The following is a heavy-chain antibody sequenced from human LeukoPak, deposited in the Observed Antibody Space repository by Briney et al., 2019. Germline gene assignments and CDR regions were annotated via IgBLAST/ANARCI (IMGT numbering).Heavy chain of an antibody. CDR1: GFTFSAFG. D-gene: IGHD2-15*01. V-gene: IGHV3-30*02. CDR2: IRFDASDK. CDR3: AKDLDCSGGTCHKTVDY. J-gene: IGHJ4*02. Sequence: GGSLRLSCAASGFTFSAFGMHWVRQAPGKGPGWVAFIRFDASDKFYADSVKGRFTISRDNSKNTLHLQMNSLSSEDTAVYYCAKDLDCSGGTCHKTVDYGGRGTLVTVSS.